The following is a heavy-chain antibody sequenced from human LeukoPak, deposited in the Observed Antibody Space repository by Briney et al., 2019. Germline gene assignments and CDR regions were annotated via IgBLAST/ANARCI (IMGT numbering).Heavy chain of an antibody. V-gene: IGHV4-39*01. Sequence: SETLSLTCSVSGGSISSSSSYWGWIRQPPGKGLEWIGSIYYSGSSFDNPALKGRVTISVDTSKNQFSLKLSSVTAADTAVYYCARHRSGWLQSSFDYWGQGTLVTVSS. J-gene: IGHJ4*02. CDR2: IYYSGSS. CDR3: ARHRSGWLQSSFDY. CDR1: GGSISSSSSY. D-gene: IGHD5-24*01.